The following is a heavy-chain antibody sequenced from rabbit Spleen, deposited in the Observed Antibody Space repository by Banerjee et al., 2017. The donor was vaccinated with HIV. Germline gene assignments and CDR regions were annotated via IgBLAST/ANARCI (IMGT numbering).Heavy chain of an antibody. CDR1: GLDFSSSYW. J-gene: IGHJ4*01. D-gene: IGHD4-2*01. CDR2: IDVVKSGTT. CDR3: ARDAAGREDFNV. Sequence: QEQLVESGGDLVKPGASLTLTCKASGLDFSSSYWICWVRQAPGKGLEWIACIDVVKSGTTYYETWAKGRFTISKTSSTTVTLQLNSLTAADTATYFCARDAAGREDFNVWGPGTLVTVS. V-gene: IGHV1S45*01.